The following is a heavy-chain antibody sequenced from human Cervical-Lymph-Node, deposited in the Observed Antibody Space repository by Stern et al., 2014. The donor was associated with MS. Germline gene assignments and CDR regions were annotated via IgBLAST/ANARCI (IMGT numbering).Heavy chain of an antibody. D-gene: IGHD4-23*01. CDR3: VRVPRWQQLSPPRAENANFHF. CDR2: IYYNGST. J-gene: IGHJ4*02. V-gene: IGHV4-39*01. CDR1: GASINTDLYY. Sequence: QLQLQESGPGLVKPSETLSLTCTVSGASINTDLYYWGWIRLPPGKGLEWLGNIYYNGSTYYDPSLKSRVSISLDTSKNQFSLKLNFVSAADTAEYYCVRVPRWQQLSPPRAENANFHFWGRGTLVTVSS.